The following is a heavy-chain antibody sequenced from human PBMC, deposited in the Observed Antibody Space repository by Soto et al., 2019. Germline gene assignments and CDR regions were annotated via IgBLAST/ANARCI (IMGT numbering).Heavy chain of an antibody. J-gene: IGHJ4*02. CDR1: GFTFSTYA. CDR2: ILYDGSYK. V-gene: IGHV3-30-3*01. D-gene: IGHD1-7*01. Sequence: VQLVESGGGVVQPGRSLRLSCEVSGFTFSTYAMHWVRQAPGKGLEWVAVILYDGSYKFYADSVKGRFTISRDNSKNTLYLQMNSPSPEDTAVYFCARDVNRGWNYPAYWGQGTLVTVSS. CDR3: ARDVNRGWNYPAY.